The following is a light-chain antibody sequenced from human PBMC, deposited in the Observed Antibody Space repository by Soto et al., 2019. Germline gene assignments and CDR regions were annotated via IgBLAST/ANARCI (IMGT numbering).Light chain of an antibody. CDR1: SSVVGSYNL. J-gene: IGLJ1*01. CDR3: CTYAGGSTYV. CDR2: EVS. Sequence: QSVLTQPASGSGSPGQSITISCTGTSSVVGSYNLVSWYQEHPGKAPKLMIFEVSKRPSGVSNRFSGSKSGNTASLTISGLQAEDEADYYCCTYAGGSTYVFGTGTKVTVL. V-gene: IGLV2-23*02.